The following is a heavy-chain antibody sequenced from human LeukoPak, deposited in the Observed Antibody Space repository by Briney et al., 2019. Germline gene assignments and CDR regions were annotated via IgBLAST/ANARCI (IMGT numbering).Heavy chain of an antibody. V-gene: IGHV1-18*01. CDR1: GYTFTSYG. J-gene: IGHJ4*02. CDR3: ARGLEVAVAGTLYY. Sequence: ASVKVSCKTSGYTFTSYGISWVRQAPGQGREWMGWISAYNGNTNYAQKLQGRVTMTTDTSTSTAYMELRSLRSDDTAVYYCARGLEVAVAGTLYYWGQGTLVTVSS. D-gene: IGHD6-19*01. CDR2: ISAYNGNT.